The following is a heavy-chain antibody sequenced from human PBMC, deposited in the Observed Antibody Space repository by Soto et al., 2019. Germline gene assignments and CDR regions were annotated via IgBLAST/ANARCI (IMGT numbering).Heavy chain of an antibody. CDR3: TRTPATYTVTTPSGNYYMDV. J-gene: IGHJ6*03. Sequence: QVQLVQSGAEVKKPGASVKVSCKASGYTFTSYGISWVRQAPGQGLEWMGWISAYNGNTNYAQKLQGRVTMTTDTSTSTAYMELTSLRSDDTAVYYCTRTPATYTVTTPSGNYYMDVWGKGTTLTASS. D-gene: IGHD4-17*01. V-gene: IGHV1-18*01. CDR2: ISAYNGNT. CDR1: GYTFTSYG.